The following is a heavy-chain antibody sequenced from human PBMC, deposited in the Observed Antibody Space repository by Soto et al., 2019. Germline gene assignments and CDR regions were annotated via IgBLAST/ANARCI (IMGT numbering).Heavy chain of an antibody. CDR2: IWYDGSNK. V-gene: IGHV3-33*01. J-gene: IGHJ6*02. CDR3: AREGAAAGYYGMDV. Sequence: PGGSLRLSCAASGFTFSSYGMHWVRQAPGKGLEWVAVIWYDGSNKYYADSVKGRFTISRDNSKNTLYLQMNSLRAEDTAVYYCAREGAAAGYYGMDVWGQGTTVTVSS. D-gene: IGHD6-13*01. CDR1: GFTFSSYG.